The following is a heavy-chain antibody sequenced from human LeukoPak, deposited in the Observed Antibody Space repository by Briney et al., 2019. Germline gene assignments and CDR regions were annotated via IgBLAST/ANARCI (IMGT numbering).Heavy chain of an antibody. V-gene: IGHV4-34*01. CDR1: GGSFRGYY. J-gene: IGHJ5*02. CDR3: ARVCGGYYDFWSGYYTRHNWFDP. Sequence: SETLSLTXAVYGGSFRGYYWSWIRQPPGKGLEWIGEINHSGSTNYNPSLKSRVTISVDTSKNQFSLKLSPVTAADTAVYYCARVCGGYYDFWSGYYTRHNWFDPWGQGTLVTVSS. CDR2: INHSGST. D-gene: IGHD3-3*01.